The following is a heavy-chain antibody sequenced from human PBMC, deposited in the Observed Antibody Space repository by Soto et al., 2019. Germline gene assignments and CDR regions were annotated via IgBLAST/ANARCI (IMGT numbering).Heavy chain of an antibody. CDR2: ISGSGGST. CDR3: ARDRRPSIYSGLAV. CDR1: GFTFSSYA. Sequence: EVQLLESGGGLVQPGGSLRLSCAASGFTFSSYAMSWVRQAPGKGLEWVSAISGSGGSTYYADSVKGRFTISRDNSKNTLFLHMSGLRAEDTAVYYCARDRRPSIYSGLAVWGQGTTVIVSS. V-gene: IGHV3-23*01. D-gene: IGHD2-2*01. J-gene: IGHJ6*02.